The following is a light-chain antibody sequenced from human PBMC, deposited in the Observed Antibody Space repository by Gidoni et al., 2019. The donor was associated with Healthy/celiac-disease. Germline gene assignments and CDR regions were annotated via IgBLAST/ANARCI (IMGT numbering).Light chain of an antibody. Sequence: IVLTPSPASLAVSLGERATINCKSSQSVLYSSNNKNYLAWYQQKPGQPPKLLIYWASTRESGVPDRFSGSGSGTDFTLTISSLQAEDVAVYYCQQYYSTPFTFGPGTKVDIK. V-gene: IGKV4-1*01. CDR1: QSVLYSSNNKNY. J-gene: IGKJ3*01. CDR3: QQYYSTPFT. CDR2: WAS.